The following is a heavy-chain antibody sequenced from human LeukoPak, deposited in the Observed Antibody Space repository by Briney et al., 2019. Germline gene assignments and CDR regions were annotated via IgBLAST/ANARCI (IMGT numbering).Heavy chain of an antibody. CDR3: ARRTTVTTGGDY. CDR1: GGSFSGYY. D-gene: IGHD4-17*01. Sequence: SETLSLTCAVYGGSFSGYYWSWIRQPPGKGLEWIGEINHSGSTNYNPSLKSRVTISVDTSKNQFSLKLSSVTAADTAVYYCARRTTVTTGGDYWGQGTLVTVSS. V-gene: IGHV4-34*01. CDR2: INHSGST. J-gene: IGHJ4*02.